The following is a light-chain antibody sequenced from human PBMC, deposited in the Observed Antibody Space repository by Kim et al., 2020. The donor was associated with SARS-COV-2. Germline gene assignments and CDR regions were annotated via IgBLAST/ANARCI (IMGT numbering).Light chain of an antibody. CDR2: RTN. J-gene: IGLJ2*01. Sequence: SVLPQPPSASGTPGKRVTISCSGSSSNIGSNYVSWYQQLPGTAPKLLIYRTNQRPSGVPDRFSGSKSGTSASLAIIGLRSEIEANYYCAAWDDSLSAMVLGVGTRLTVL. V-gene: IGLV1-47*01. CDR1: SSNIGSNY. CDR3: AAWDDSLSAMV.